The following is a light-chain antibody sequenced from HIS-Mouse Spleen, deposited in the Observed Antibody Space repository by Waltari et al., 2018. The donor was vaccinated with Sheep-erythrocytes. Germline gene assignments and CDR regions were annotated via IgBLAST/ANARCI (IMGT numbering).Light chain of an antibody. J-gene: IGKJ2*01. CDR1: QRVSSN. Sequence: EIVRTQSPATLSVSPGDRATLSCRASQRVSSNLAWYQQQPGQAPRLLIYGASTRATGIPARFSGSGSGTEFTLTISSMQSEDFAVYYCQQYNNWPPPYTFGQGTKLEIK. CDR2: GAS. CDR3: QQYNNWPPPYT. V-gene: IGKV3-15*01.